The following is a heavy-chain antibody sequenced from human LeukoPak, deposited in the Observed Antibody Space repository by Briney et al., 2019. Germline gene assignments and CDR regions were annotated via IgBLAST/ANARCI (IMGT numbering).Heavy chain of an antibody. D-gene: IGHD3-3*02. Sequence: ASVKVSCKASGYTFTSYDINWVRQATGQGLEWMGWMNPNSGNTGYAQKFQGRLTITRNTSISTAYMELSSLRSEDTAVYYCARGPRSISPGHFDIWGQGTMVTVSS. CDR1: GYTFTSYD. CDR2: MNPNSGNT. CDR3: ARGPRSISPGHFDI. J-gene: IGHJ3*02. V-gene: IGHV1-8*03.